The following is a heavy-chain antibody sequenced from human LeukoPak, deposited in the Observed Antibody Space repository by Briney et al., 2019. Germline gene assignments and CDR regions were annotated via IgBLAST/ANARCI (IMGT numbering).Heavy chain of an antibody. CDR2: ISGSGGST. CDR1: GFTFSNYA. CDR3: AKGPGATRYYYMDV. Sequence: PGGSLRLSCAASGFTFSNYAMGWVRQAPGKGLEWVSGISGSGGSTYYADSVRGRFTISRDNSKNTLFLQMNGLRAEDTAVYYCAKGPGATRYYYMDVWGKGTTVTVPS. D-gene: IGHD5-12*01. V-gene: IGHV3-23*01. J-gene: IGHJ6*03.